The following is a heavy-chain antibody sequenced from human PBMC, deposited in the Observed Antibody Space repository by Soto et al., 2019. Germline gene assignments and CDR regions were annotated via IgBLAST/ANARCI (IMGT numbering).Heavy chain of an antibody. D-gene: IGHD3-3*01. CDR2: ISSSSSYI. CDR3: ARDKKPEPPNFDFWSGPPPLCCYYYYMDV. J-gene: IGHJ6*03. V-gene: IGHV3-21*04. Sequence: GGSLRLSCAASGFTFSSYSMNWVRQAPGKGLEWVSSISSSSSYIYYADSVKGRFTISRDNAKNSLYLQMNSLRAEDTAVYYCARDKKPEPPNFDFWSGPPPLCCYYYYMDVWGKGTTVTVSS. CDR1: GFTFSSYS.